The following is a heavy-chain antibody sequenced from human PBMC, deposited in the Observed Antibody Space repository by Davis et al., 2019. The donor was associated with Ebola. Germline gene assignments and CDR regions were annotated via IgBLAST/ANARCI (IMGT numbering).Heavy chain of an antibody. D-gene: IGHD6-13*01. J-gene: IGHJ6*02. CDR1: GFPFKNYV. V-gene: IGHV3-21*03. CDR3: AKDPGYTLPGRGMDV. Sequence: GGSLRLSCAASGFPFKNYVMNWVRQAPGKGLEWVASISSSDTFIDYADSVRGRFTISRDNAMNSLYLQMNSLRPEDTSVYYCAKDPGYTLPGRGMDVWGQGTTVTVSS. CDR2: ISSSDTFI.